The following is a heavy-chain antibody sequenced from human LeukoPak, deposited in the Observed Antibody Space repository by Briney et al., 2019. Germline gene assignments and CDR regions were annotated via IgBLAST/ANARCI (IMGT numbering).Heavy chain of an antibody. CDR1: GLTVSSNY. J-gene: IGHJ4*02. V-gene: IGHV3-66*01. CDR3: ARDGLVGPFSY. D-gene: IGHD1-26*01. Sequence: GGSLRLSCAASGLTVSSNYMSWVRQAPGKGLEWVSVIYSGGSTYYADSVKGRFTISRDNSKNTLYLQMNSLRVEDTAVYYCARDGLVGPFSYWGQGTLVTVSS. CDR2: IYSGGST.